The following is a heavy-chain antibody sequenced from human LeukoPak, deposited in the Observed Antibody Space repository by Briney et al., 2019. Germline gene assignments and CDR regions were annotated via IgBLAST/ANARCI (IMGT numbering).Heavy chain of an antibody. V-gene: IGHV3-49*04. CDR2: IRREAHIGTT. D-gene: IGHD3-10*01. CDR1: GFTFGDYA. CDR3: TRGPDGRFGEILSLTYYYGMDV. J-gene: IGHJ6*02. Sequence: GRSLRLSCTGSGFTFGDYAMTWVRQAPGKGLEWVGFIRREAHIGTTEYAASVKGRFTISRDDSKSIAYLQMNSLKTEDTAVYYCTRGPDGRFGEILSLTYYYGMDVWGQGTTVTASS.